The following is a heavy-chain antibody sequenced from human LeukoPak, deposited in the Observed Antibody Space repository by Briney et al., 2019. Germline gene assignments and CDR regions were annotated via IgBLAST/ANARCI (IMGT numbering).Heavy chain of an antibody. J-gene: IGHJ4*02. V-gene: IGHV4-59*11. CDR2: IYYRGRT. CDR3: ARGLHSSRFDY. CDR1: GGSISSHY. D-gene: IGHD4-11*01. Sequence: SETLSLTCTVSGGSISSHYWSWLRQPPGKGLEWIGYIYYRGRTNYNPSLKSRVTISVDTSKNQFSLRLSSVTAADTAMYYCARGLHSSRFDYWGQGTLVTVSS.